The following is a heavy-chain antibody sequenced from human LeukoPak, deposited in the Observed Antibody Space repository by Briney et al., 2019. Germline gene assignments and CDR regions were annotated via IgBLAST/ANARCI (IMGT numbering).Heavy chain of an antibody. D-gene: IGHD2-2*01. J-gene: IGHJ4*02. CDR2: IDSGGTTT. Sequence: GGSLRLSCAASGFNFNKYIMNWVRQAPGKGLEWVSNIDSGGTTTYYADSVKGRFTISRDDAKNSLYLQMNSLGDEDTAVYYCAKGAIFDSWGQGNLVTVSS. CDR1: GFNFNKYI. V-gene: IGHV3-48*02. CDR3: AKGAIFDS.